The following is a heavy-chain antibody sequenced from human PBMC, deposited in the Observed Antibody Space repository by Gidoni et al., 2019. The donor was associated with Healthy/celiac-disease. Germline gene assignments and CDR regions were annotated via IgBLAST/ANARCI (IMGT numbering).Heavy chain of an antibody. CDR2: ISSSSSYI. V-gene: IGHV3-21*01. D-gene: IGHD1-26*01. Sequence: GRQAPGKGLEWVSSISSSSSYIYYADSVKGRFTISRDNAKNSLYLQMNSLRAEDTDVYYCARDMVGDEPLWGQGTLVTVSS. J-gene: IGHJ4*02. CDR3: ARDMVGDEPL.